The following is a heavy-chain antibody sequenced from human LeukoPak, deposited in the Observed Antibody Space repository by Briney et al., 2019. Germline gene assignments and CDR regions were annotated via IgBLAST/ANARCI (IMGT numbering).Heavy chain of an antibody. J-gene: IGHJ4*02. CDR3: ARATRDDLLSEF. CDR2: MNPYSTNT. CDR1: GYTFANYD. V-gene: IGHV1-8*01. D-gene: IGHD2/OR15-2a*01. Sequence: ASVKVSCKTSGYTFANYDITWVRQAPGRGLEWMGWMNPYSTNTGYARQFQGRLSMTRDISITTAYMELSSLRSEDTAVYYCARATRDDLLSEFWGQGSLITVSS.